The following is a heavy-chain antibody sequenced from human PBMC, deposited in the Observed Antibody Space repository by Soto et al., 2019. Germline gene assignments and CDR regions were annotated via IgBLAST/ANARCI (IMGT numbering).Heavy chain of an antibody. D-gene: IGHD2-21*01. J-gene: IGHJ4*03. CDR1: GVTFSTSG. CDR2: IIPLFGTP. Sequence: QVQLVQSGAEVKKPGSSLKVSCKTSGVTFSTSGISWVRQGPGQGLEWMGGIIPLFGTPKYARKFQGRVSITAADTATTTDPELSGLSSDDTAIYSCARVSPSICGGGNCYRLDSYFVSWGQGSQGVVSS. CDR3: ARVSPSICGGGNCYRLDSYFVS. V-gene: IGHV1-69*01.